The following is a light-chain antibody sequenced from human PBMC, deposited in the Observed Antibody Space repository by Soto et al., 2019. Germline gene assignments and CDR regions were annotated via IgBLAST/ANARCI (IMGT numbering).Light chain of an antibody. J-gene: IGKJ4*01. CDR1: QSSSTW. CDR3: QQYNTYPLS. Sequence: DIQMTQSPSTLSASVGDRVTITFRASQSSSTWLAWYQQKPGKAPKLLIYKASSLEGGVPSRFSGSGSGTEINISVCSVRPDDFATDYCQQYNTYPLSFGGGTTVEIK. V-gene: IGKV1-5*03. CDR2: KAS.